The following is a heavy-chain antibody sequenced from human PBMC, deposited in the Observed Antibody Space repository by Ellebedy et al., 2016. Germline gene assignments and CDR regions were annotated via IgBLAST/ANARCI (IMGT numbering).Heavy chain of an antibody. CDR1: GFTVTNDY. Sequence: GGSLRLSXVASGFTVTNDYMTWVRQAPGKGLEWVSLIDSGGSSWYADSVKGRFTISRDSPKNTLYLQMNSLRAEDTAVYYCATRHCGGFDIWGRGTMVTVSS. J-gene: IGHJ3*02. V-gene: IGHV3-53*01. D-gene: IGHD2-21*01. CDR2: IDSGGSS. CDR3: ATRHCGGFDI.